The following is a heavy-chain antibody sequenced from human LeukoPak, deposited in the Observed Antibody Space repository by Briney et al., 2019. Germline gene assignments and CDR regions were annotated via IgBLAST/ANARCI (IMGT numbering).Heavy chain of an antibody. CDR2: IYSGGST. J-gene: IGHJ4*02. CDR1: GFTVSSNY. D-gene: IGHD6-13*01. CDR3: AKAHSSSWYVWYFDY. Sequence: GGSLRLSCAASGFTVSSNYMSWVRQAPGKGLEWVSVIYSGGSTYYADSVKGRFTISRDNSKNTLYLQMNSLRAEDTAVYYCAKAHSSSWYVWYFDYWGQGTLVTVSS. V-gene: IGHV3-66*01.